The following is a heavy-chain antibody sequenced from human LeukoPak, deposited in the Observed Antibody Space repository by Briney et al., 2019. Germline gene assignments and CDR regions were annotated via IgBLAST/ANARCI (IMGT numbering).Heavy chain of an antibody. CDR1: GYTFTTYY. D-gene: IGHD2-15*01. CDR2: INPNSGYT. Sequence: GASVKVSCKTSGYTFTTYYIHWMRQAPGQGLEWMGWINPNSGYTNYAQKFQGRVTMTRDTSISTVSVELSRLRSDDTAVFYCARDRGLDFFDPWGQGTLVTVSS. CDR3: ARDRGLDFFDP. V-gene: IGHV1-2*02. J-gene: IGHJ5*02.